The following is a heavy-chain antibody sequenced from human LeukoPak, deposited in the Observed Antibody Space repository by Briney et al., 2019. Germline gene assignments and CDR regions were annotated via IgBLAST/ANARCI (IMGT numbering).Heavy chain of an antibody. CDR1: GFTFSDFW. V-gene: IGHV3-74*01. D-gene: IGHD4-17*01. J-gene: IGHJ4*02. Sequence: GGSLRLSCAASGFTFSDFWMHWVRQAPGKGLVWVSRINSGGTVTNYADSVKGRLTISRDNAKNTLYLQMNSLRAEDTAVYYCAKDHHGDYNLDYWGQGTLVTVSS. CDR3: AKDHHGDYNLDY. CDR2: INSGGTVT.